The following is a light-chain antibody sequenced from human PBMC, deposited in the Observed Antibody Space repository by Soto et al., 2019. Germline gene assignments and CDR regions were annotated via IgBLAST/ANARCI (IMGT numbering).Light chain of an antibody. Sequence: GVTTQARLSLPVALGQPASISCRSNQSLVHSDGIAYFSWFQQRPGRSPRRLIYKVSNRDSGVPARFSGSLPGNDVVLKICGVSAEEVSGYSGMPGPHRPIAFGQGTRLEIK. CDR1: QSLVHSDGIAY. J-gene: IGKJ5*01. CDR3: MPGPHRPIA. V-gene: IGKV2-30*02. CDR2: KVS.